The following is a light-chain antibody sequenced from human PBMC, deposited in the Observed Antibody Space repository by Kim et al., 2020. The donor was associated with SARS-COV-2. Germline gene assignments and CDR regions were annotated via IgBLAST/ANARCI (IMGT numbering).Light chain of an antibody. CDR3: LLSYHLSRPV. CDR2: DET. Sequence: GGAATLTCATSTRTINGDNFLCWFQQRPGHVLRSLIYDETKNHPWAPAQISGSVVWGKAALTLSCALLGDEAEYFCLLSYHLSRPVFGGGTQLTVL. V-gene: IGLV7-46*01. J-gene: IGLJ3*02. CDR1: TRTINGDNF.